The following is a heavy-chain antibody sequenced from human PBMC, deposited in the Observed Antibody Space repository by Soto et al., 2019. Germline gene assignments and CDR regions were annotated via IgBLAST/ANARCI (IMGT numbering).Heavy chain of an antibody. Sequence: EVQLVESGGGLVQPGGSLRLSCVASGFTISRYDMHWVRQRTGKGLEWVSAIAVGGETYQPGSVKGRFTISRDDARNSVYLQMNSLTAGDTAVYFCAREYGSGGTCFGLYHVDVWGKGTTVTVSS. CDR2: IAVGGET. J-gene: IGHJ6*03. CDR1: GFTISRYD. V-gene: IGHV3-13*01. CDR3: AREYGSGGTCFGLYHVDV. D-gene: IGHD2-15*01.